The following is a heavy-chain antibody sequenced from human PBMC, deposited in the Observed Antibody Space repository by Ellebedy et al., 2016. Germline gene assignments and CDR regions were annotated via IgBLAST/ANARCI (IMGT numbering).Heavy chain of an antibody. V-gene: IGHV5-51*01. CDR2: IYPGDSDT. CDR1: GYSFSTYW. D-gene: IGHD1-26*01. J-gene: IGHJ3*02. CDR3: ARLRGGTPPRDAFDI. Sequence: GESLKISCKGSGYSFSTYWIGWIRQTSGKGLEWMGIIYPGDSDTRYSPSFQGQVTISADKSISTAYRQWSSLKASDTAIFYCARLRGGTPPRDAFDIWGQGTMVTVSS.